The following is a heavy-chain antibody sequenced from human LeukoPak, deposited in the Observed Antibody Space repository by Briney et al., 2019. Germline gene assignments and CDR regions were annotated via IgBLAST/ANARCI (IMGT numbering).Heavy chain of an antibody. V-gene: IGHV1-24*01. D-gene: IGHD3-10*01. CDR3: ATGVWGMVREIIFDY. J-gene: IGHJ4*02. Sequence: ASVTVSCKVSGYTLTELSMHWVRQAPGKGLEWMGGFDPEDGETIYAQKFQGRVTMTEDTSTDTAYMELSSLRSEDTAVYYCATGVWGMVREIIFDYWGQGTLVTVSS. CDR2: FDPEDGET. CDR1: GYTLTELS.